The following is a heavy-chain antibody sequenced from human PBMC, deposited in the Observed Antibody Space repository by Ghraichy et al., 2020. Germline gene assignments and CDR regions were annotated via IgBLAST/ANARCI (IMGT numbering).Heavy chain of an antibody. V-gene: IGHV4-39*01. CDR2: IYYSGST. CDR3: ARYGGAGSYWEKYYYGIDV. CDR1: GGSISSSSYY. J-gene: IGHJ6*02. D-gene: IGHD1-26*01. Sequence: SETLSLTCTVSGGSISSSSYYWGWIRQPPGKGLEWIGSIYYSGSTYYNPSLKSRVTISVDTSKNQFSLKLSSVTAADTAVYYCARYGGAGSYWEKYYYGIDVWGQGTTVTVSS.